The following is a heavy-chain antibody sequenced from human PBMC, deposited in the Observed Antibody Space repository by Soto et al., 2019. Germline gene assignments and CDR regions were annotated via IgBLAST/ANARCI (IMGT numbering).Heavy chain of an antibody. CDR1: GITFSSYG. CDR3: AKDFQIVKLTTGYFDY. Sequence: GGSLRLSCAASGITFSSYGMHWVRQAPGKGLEWLAGMSYDGAHEYFADSVKGRFAISRDNSKNTLYLQMDSLTAEDTAVYYCAKDFQIVKLTTGYFDYWGQGNLVTVSS. D-gene: IGHD3-22*01. CDR2: MSYDGAHE. V-gene: IGHV3-30*18. J-gene: IGHJ4*02.